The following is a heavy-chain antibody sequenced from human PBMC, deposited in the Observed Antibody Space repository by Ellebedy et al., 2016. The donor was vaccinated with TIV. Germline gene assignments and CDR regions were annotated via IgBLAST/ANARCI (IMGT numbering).Heavy chain of an antibody. V-gene: IGHV4-59*08. D-gene: IGHD3-22*01. Sequence: PSETLSLTCTVSGGSISSYFWSWIRQPPGKGLEWIGYIDYSGNTNYNPSLQNRVTVSVDTSKNQFSLKMSSVTAADTAVYFCARHDPRYYESSGFYYGGWFDPWGQGTLVTVSS. J-gene: IGHJ5*02. CDR2: IDYSGNT. CDR3: ARHDPRYYESSGFYYGGWFDP. CDR1: GGSISSYF.